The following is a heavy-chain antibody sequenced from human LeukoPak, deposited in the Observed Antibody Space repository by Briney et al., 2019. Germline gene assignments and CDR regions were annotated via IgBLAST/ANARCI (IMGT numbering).Heavy chain of an antibody. V-gene: IGHV3-48*03. D-gene: IGHD2-15*01. CDR1: GFTFSSYE. CDR3: ASEYCSGGSCNMDV. CDR2: ISSSGSTI. J-gene: IGHJ6*03. Sequence: GGSLRLSCAASGFTFSSYEMNWVRQAPGKGLEWVSYISSSGSTIYYADSVKGRFTISRDNDKNSLYLQMNSLRAEDTAVYYCASEYCSGGSCNMDVWGKGTTVTVSS.